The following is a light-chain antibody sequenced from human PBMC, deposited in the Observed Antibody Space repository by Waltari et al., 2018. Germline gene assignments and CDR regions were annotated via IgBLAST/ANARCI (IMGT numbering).Light chain of an antibody. V-gene: IGKV3-20*01. CDR3: QQYGSSVMYT. CDR1: QRLTKNY. Sequence: VLTQSPGTLSLSPGERATLSCRASQRLTKNYLAWYQQKPGPAPRLLIYGASRGAAGIPDRFSGSGSGTDFTLTISRLEPEDFAVYNCQQYGSSVMYTFGQGTKLEIK. J-gene: IGKJ2*01. CDR2: GAS.